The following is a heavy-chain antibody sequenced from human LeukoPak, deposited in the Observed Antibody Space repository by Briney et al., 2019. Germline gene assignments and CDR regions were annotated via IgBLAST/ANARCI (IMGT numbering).Heavy chain of an antibody. CDR2: IYYSGST. D-gene: IGHD5-18*01. CDR3: ATSTNTPMADQGDY. J-gene: IGHJ4*02. Sequence: PSETLSLTCTVSGGSISSSSYYWGWIRQPPGKGLEWIGSIYYSGSTYYNPSLKSRVTISVDTSKNQFSLKLSSVTAADTAVYYCATSTNTPMADQGDYWGQGTLVTVSS. CDR1: GGSISSSSYY. V-gene: IGHV4-39*01.